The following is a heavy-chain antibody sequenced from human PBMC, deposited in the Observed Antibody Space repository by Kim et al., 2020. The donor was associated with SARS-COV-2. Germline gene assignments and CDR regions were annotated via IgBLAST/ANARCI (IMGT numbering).Heavy chain of an antibody. CDR1: GFTFSSYA. CDR2: ISGSGGST. J-gene: IGHJ4*02. D-gene: IGHD5-12*01. Sequence: GGSLRLSCATSGFTFSSYAMSWVRQAPGKGLEWVSAISGSGGSTYYADSVKGRFTISRDNSKNTLYLQMNSLRAEDTAVYYCAKGSGYDEVLDDPADYCGQGTRVTVSP. V-gene: IGHV3-23*01. CDR3: AKGSGYDEVLDDPADY.